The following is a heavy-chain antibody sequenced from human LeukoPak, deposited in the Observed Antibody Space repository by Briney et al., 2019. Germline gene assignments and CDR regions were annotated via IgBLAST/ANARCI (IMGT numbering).Heavy chain of an antibody. CDR1: GFTFSSYS. D-gene: IGHD3-22*01. CDR2: ISSSSSYI. Sequence: GGSLRLSCAASGFTFSSYSMNWVRQAPGKGLEWVSSISSSSSYIYYADSVKGRFTISRDNSKNTLYLQMNSLRAEDTAVYYCAKIDYYYDSSGYYHDYFDYWGQGTLVTVSS. V-gene: IGHV3-21*04. J-gene: IGHJ4*02. CDR3: AKIDYYYDSSGYYHDYFDY.